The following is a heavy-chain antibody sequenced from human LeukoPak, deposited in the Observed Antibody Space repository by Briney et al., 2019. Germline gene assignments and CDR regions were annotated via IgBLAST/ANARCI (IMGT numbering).Heavy chain of an antibody. Sequence: PSETLSLTCAVYGGSFSGYYWSWIRQPPGKGLEWIGEINHSGSTNYNPSLKSRVTISVDTSKNQFSLKLSSVTAADTAVYYCARSKRSSAGGSYLLYYYYGMDVWGQGTTVTVSS. J-gene: IGHJ6*02. CDR3: ARSKRSSAGGSYLLYYYYGMDV. CDR2: INHSGST. CDR1: GGSFSGYY. V-gene: IGHV4-34*01. D-gene: IGHD1-26*01.